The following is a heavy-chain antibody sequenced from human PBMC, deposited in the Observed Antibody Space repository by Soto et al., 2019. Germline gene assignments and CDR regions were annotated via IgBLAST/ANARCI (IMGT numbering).Heavy chain of an antibody. CDR2: IYPGDSDT. J-gene: IGHJ5*01. CDR3: ARSFGAYCTSTTCYTDCFDP. CDR1: GYSFTSYW. Sequence: PGESLKISCKGSGYSFTSYWIGWVRQVPGKGLECMGIIYPGDSDTRYSPSFQGQVTISADKSISTAYLQWNSLKASDTAIYYCARSFGAYCTSTTCYTDCFDPWGQGTLVTVSS. V-gene: IGHV5-51*01. D-gene: IGHD2-2*02.